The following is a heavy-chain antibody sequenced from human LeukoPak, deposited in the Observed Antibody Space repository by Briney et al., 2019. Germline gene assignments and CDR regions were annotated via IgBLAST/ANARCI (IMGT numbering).Heavy chain of an antibody. CDR1: GFTFSSYA. V-gene: IGHV3-64*01. D-gene: IGHD1-26*01. J-gene: IGHJ4*02. Sequence: PGGSLRLSCAASGFTFSSYAMHWVRQAPGKGLEYVSAISSNGGSTYYANSVKGRFTISRDNSKNTLYLQMGSLRAEDMAVYYCARVRRSGSYVFDYWGQGTLVTVSS. CDR2: ISSNGGST. CDR3: ARVRRSGSYVFDY.